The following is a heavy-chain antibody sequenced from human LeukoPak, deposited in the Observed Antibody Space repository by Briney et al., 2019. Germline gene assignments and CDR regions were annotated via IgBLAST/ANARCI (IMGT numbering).Heavy chain of an antibody. V-gene: IGHV1-69*06. CDR1: GGTFSSYA. CDR2: IIPIFGTA. CDR3: NYYGSGSPKPGDYFDY. J-gene: IGHJ4*02. D-gene: IGHD3-10*01. Sequence: GASVKVSCKASGGTFSSYAISWVRQAPGQGLEWMGGIIPIFGTANYAQKFQGRVTITADKSTSTAYMELSSLRSEDTAVYYCNYYGSGSPKPGDYFDYWGQGTLVTVSS.